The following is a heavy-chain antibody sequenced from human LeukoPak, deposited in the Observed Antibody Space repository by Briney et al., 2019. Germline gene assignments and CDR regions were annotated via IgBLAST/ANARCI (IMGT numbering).Heavy chain of an antibody. CDR1: GFTFSGSA. J-gene: IGHJ3*01. CDR2: ISFSGGST. CDR3: ARDIQLST. V-gene: IGHV3-23*01. Sequence: HPGGSLRVSCAASGFTFSGSAMSWVRQAPGKGLEWVSLISFSGGSTYYADSVKGRFTISRDNSKDTLYLQMNSLRAEDTAIYYCARDIQLSTWGLGTMVTVSS. D-gene: IGHD5-24*01.